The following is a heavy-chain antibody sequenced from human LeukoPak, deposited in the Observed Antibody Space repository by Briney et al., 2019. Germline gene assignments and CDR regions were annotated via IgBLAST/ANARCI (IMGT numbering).Heavy chain of an antibody. Sequence: PGGSLRLSCAASGFTFSSYGMHWVRQAPGKGLEWVSSISSSSSYIYYADSVKGRFTISRDNAKSSLYLQMNSLRAEDTAVYYCAREQLGGFDYWGQGTLVTVSS. V-gene: IGHV3-21*01. D-gene: IGHD6-6*01. CDR2: ISSSSSYI. J-gene: IGHJ4*02. CDR3: AREQLGGFDY. CDR1: GFTFSSYG.